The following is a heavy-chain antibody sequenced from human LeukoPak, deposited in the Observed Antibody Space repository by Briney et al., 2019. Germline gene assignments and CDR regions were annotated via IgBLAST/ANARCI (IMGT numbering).Heavy chain of an antibody. Sequence: ASVKVSCKASGYIFTTYGVSWVRQAPGQGLEWMGWISAHNDNRNYAPKFKDRVIMTTDTSTSTAYMELRSLTSDDTAVYFCAREGRAPISPGVDYFYYYLDVWGKGTTVTVSS. D-gene: IGHD3-3*01. J-gene: IGHJ6*03. V-gene: IGHV1-18*01. CDR2: ISAHNDNR. CDR3: AREGRAPISPGVDYFYYYLDV. CDR1: GYIFTTYG.